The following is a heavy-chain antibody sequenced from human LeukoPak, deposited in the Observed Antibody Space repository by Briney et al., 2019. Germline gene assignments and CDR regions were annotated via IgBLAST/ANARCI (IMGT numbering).Heavy chain of an antibody. CDR1: GGSISNYY. J-gene: IGHJ3*02. CDR3: ARAPGVWPGFGAFDI. D-gene: IGHD2-8*01. V-gene: IGHV4-59*06. CDR2: IYYSGST. Sequence: SETLSLTCTVSGGSISNYYWSWIRQHPGKGLEWIGYIYYSGSTYYNPSLKSRVTISVDTSKNQFSLKLSSVTAADTAVYYCARAPGVWPGFGAFDIWGQGTMVTVSS.